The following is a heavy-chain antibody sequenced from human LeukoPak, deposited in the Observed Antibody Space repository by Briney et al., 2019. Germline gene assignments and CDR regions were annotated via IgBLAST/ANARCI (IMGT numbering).Heavy chain of an antibody. CDR1: GGSFSGYY. J-gene: IGHJ4*02. CDR3: AKPADTAMEFDY. Sequence: SETLSLTCAVYGGSFSGYYWSWIRQPPGKGLKWIGEINHSGSTNYNPSLKSRVTISVDTSKNQFSLKLSSVTAADTAVYYCAKPADTAMEFDYWGQGTLVTVSS. D-gene: IGHD5-18*01. V-gene: IGHV4-34*01. CDR2: INHSGST.